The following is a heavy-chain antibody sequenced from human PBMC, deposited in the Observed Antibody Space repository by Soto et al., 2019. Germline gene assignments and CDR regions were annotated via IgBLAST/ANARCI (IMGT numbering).Heavy chain of an antibody. V-gene: IGHV3-33*01. CDR2: IWYDGSNK. CDR3: ARSPPVTTPPGLLHYYYYGMDV. Sequence: QVQLVESGGGVVQPGRSLRLSCAASGFTFSSYGMHWVRQAPGKGLEWVAVIWYDGSNKYYADSVKGRFTISRDNSKKXXYXQXNSLSAEDTAVYYCARSPPVTTPPGLLHYYYYGMDVWGQGTTVTVSS. D-gene: IGHD4-17*01. J-gene: IGHJ6*02. CDR1: GFTFSSYG.